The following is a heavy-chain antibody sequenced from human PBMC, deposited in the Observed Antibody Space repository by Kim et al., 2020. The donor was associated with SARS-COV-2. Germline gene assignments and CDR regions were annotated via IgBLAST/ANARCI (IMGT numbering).Heavy chain of an antibody. CDR1: GGHISTFH. CDR2: VSTSGST. V-gene: IGHV4-4*07. J-gene: IGHJ6*02. D-gene: IGHD2-21*01. Sequence: SETLSLTCSISGGHISTFHWTWVRQPAGKGLEWIGRVSTSGSTFFDPSLKSRVVMSVDPSKRQVSLRLGFLTAADTGVYFWERETSPGTYCGGSMCQNYFKYSGLDVWGQGITVNVAS. CDR3: ERETSPGTYCGGSMCQNYFKYSGLDV.